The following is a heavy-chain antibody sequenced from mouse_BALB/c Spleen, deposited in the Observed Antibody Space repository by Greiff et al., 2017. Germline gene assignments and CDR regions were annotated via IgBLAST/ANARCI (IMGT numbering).Heavy chain of an antibody. V-gene: IGHV2-9*02. CDR3: ARDSVITTRGYAMDY. D-gene: IGHD2-4*01. Sequence: QVQLKESGPGLVAPSQSLSITCTVSGFSLTSYGVHWVRQPPGKGLEWLGVIWAGGSTNYNSALMSRLSISKDNSKSQVFLKMNSLQTDDTAMYYCARDSVITTRGYAMDYWGQGTSVTVSS. CDR2: IWAGGST. CDR1: GFSLTSYG. J-gene: IGHJ4*01.